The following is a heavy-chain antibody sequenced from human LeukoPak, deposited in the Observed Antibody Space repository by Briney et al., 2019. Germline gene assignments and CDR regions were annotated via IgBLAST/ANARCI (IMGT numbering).Heavy chain of an antibody. CDR3: ARDRERDGYNAGFDY. J-gene: IGHJ4*02. CDR2: IIPIFGTA. CDR1: GGTFSNYV. D-gene: IGHD5-24*01. Sequence: ASVKVSCKASGGTFSNYVISWVRQAPGQGLERMGRIIPIFGTANYTQKFQGRVTITTDESTSTAYMELSSLRPEDTAVYYCARDRERDGYNAGFDYWGQGTLVTVSS. V-gene: IGHV1-69*05.